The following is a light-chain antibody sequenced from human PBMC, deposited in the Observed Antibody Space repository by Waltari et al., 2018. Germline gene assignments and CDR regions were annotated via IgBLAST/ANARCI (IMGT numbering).Light chain of an antibody. CDR2: EDS. CDR3: CSYVDTCV. CDR1: SSAVGNFKY. Sequence: QSALTQPASVSGSPGQSITISCTATSSAVGNFKYVSWYQQQPGKAPKLMIYEDSKRPSWVSNRFSGSNSANAASLTIAGLQAEDEADYYCCSYVDTCVFGGGTKLPVL. V-gene: IGLV2-23*01. J-gene: IGLJ3*02.